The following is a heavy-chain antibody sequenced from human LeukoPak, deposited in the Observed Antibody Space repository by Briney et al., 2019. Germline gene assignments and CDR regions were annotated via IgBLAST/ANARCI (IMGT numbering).Heavy chain of an antibody. J-gene: IGHJ5*02. Sequence: ASVKVSCKASGGTFSSYAISWVRQAPGQGLEWMGWISAYNGNTNYAQKLQGRVTMTTDTSTSTAYMELRSLRSDDTAVYYCARGRGDVPYNWFDPWGQGTLVTVSS. CDR2: ISAYNGNT. V-gene: IGHV1-18*01. CDR3: ARGRGDVPYNWFDP. CDR1: GGTFSSYA. D-gene: IGHD3-10*01.